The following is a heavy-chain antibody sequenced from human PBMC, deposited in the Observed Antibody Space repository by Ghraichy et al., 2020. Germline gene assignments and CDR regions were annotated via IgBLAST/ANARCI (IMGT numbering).Heavy chain of an antibody. Sequence: SVKVSCKASGANFSSYVSSWVRQAPGQGLEWMGGIIPIFGTANYAQKFQGRVTITADESTSTAYMELSSLRSDDTAVYYCARRLYRISAAGNTPADDYWGQGTLVTVSS. CDR2: IIPIFGTA. CDR3: ARRLYRISAAGNTPADDY. CDR1: GANFSSYV. J-gene: IGHJ4*02. D-gene: IGHD6-13*01. V-gene: IGHV1-69*13.